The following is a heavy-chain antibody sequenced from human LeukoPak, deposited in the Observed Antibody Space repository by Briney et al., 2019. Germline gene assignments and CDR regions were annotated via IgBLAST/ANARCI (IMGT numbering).Heavy chain of an antibody. Sequence: GGSLRLSCAASGFTFISYWMHWVRQAPGKGLVWVSRINGYGSSTDFADSVKGRFTIPRDNAKNTLYLQMNSLRAEDTAVYYCARDAPGNTALDYWGQGTLVTVSS. V-gene: IGHV3-74*01. D-gene: IGHD5-18*01. CDR1: GFTFISYW. CDR3: ARDAPGNTALDY. CDR2: INGYGSST. J-gene: IGHJ4*02.